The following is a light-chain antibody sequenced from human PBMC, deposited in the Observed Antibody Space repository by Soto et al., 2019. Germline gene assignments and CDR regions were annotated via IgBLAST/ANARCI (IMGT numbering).Light chain of an antibody. CDR3: QTWSTDIRV. J-gene: IGLJ3*02. CDR2: LNSDGSH. CDR1: SGHNSYA. V-gene: IGLV4-69*01. Sequence: QLVLTQPPSASASLGASVKLTCTLSSGHNSYAIAWHQQQPEKGPRYLMKLNSDGSHSKGDGIPDRFSGSSSGAERYLTISCLQSEDEADYYCQTWSTDIRVFGGGTQLTVL.